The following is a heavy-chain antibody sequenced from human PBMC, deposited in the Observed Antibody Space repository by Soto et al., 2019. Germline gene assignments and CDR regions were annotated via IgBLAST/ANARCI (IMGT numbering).Heavy chain of an antibody. J-gene: IGHJ4*02. V-gene: IGHV3-33*01. CDR2: IWYHGIDK. Sequence: QVQLVESGGGVVQPERSLRLSCAASGFTFSRQAMHWVRQAPGRGLEWVAVIWYHGIDKYYADSVKGRFTISRDNSKNTVYLQMNSPRGEDTAVYYCATGFLGLCTGGNCPLDYWGQGTLVTVSS. CDR1: GFTFSRQA. D-gene: IGHD2-15*01. CDR3: ATGFLGLCTGGNCPLDY.